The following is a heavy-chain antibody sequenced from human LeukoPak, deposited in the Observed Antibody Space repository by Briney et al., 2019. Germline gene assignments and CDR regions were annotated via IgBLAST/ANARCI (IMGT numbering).Heavy chain of an antibody. J-gene: IGHJ4*02. CDR1: GYSFTSYW. Sequence: PGESLKISCKGSGYSFTSYWIGWARQMPGKGLEWMGIIYPGDSDTRYSPSFQGQVTISADKSISTAYLQWSSLKASDTAMYYCARDCGGDCYSAEDYFDYWGQGALVTVSS. CDR3: ARDCGGDCYSAEDYFDY. D-gene: IGHD2-21*02. V-gene: IGHV5-51*01. CDR2: IYPGDSDT.